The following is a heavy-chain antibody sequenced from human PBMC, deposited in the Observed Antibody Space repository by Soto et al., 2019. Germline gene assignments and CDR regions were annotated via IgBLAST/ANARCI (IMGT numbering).Heavy chain of an antibody. V-gene: IGHV3-53*01. J-gene: IGHJ4*02. D-gene: IGHD2-2*01. CDR3: ARLRPLSVVSLDS. CDR2: IYSGGNT. CDR1: GFIVNSND. Sequence: VGSLRLSCAASGFIVNSNDMTWVRQAPGKGLEWVSVIYSGGNTFYADSVKGRFIISRDNSKNTLFLQMNSLRAEDTAVYYCARLRPLSVVSLDSWGQGTVVTAPQ.